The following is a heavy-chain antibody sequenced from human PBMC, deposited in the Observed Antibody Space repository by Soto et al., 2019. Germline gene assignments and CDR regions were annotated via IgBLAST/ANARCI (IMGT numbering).Heavy chain of an antibody. Sequence: SETLSLTCTVSGGSIISTHWWNWVRQPPGKGLEWIGEVFHSGSTNYNPSLKSRVTVSVDKSTNQFSLKLSSVTAADTAVYYCATNSYYSMGVWGPGTTVTVSS. CDR1: GGSIISTHW. CDR3: ATNSYYSMGV. V-gene: IGHV4-4*02. J-gene: IGHJ6*02. CDR2: VFHSGST.